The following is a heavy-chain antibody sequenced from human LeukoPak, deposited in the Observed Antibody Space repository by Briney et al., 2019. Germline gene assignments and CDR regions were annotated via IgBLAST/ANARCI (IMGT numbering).Heavy chain of an antibody. D-gene: IGHD6-19*01. CDR3: AKGRVVAGSKSLTYHWLDP. CDR1: GYTFTGYY. V-gene: IGHV1-2*02. Sequence: ASVKVSCKASGYTFTGYYIHWVRQAPGQGLEWVGWINPNSGGAKYAQKFQDRVTMTRDTSISTAYMGLSWLRSDDTAVYYCAKGRVVAGSKSLTYHWLDPWGQGTLVTVSS. CDR2: INPNSGGA. J-gene: IGHJ5*02.